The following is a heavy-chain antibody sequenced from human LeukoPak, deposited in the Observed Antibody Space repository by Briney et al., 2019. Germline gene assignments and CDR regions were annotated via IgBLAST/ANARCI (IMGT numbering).Heavy chain of an antibody. Sequence: ASVKVSCKASGYTFTGYYMHWVRQAPGQGLEWMGWISAYNGNTNYAQKLQGRVTMTTDTSTSTAYMELRSLRSDDTAVYYCARVRVVVTPDAFDIWGQGTMVTVSS. D-gene: IGHD3-22*01. CDR2: ISAYNGNT. CDR3: ARVRVVVTPDAFDI. J-gene: IGHJ3*02. CDR1: GYTFTGYY. V-gene: IGHV1-18*04.